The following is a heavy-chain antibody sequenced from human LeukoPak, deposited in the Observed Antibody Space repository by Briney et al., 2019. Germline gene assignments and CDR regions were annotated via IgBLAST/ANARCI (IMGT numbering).Heavy chain of an antibody. J-gene: IGHJ5*02. D-gene: IGHD1-1*01. CDR3: ARDINWALGNP. V-gene: IGHV3-74*01. CDR1: GFTFNTYE. CDR2: INGDGSST. Sequence: PGGSLRLSCAASGFTFNTYEMNWVRQAPGKGLVWVSRINGDGSSTSYADSVKGRFTISRDNAKNTLYLQMNSLRVEDTAVYYCARDINWALGNPWGQGTLVIVSS.